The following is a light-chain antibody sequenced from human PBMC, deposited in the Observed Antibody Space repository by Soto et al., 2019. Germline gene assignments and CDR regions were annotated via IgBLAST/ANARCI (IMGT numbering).Light chain of an antibody. CDR2: KAS. V-gene: IGKV1-5*03. J-gene: IGKJ1*01. CDR1: QSISSW. Sequence: VQMKQSPSTVSSSVEDRVTITCRASQSISSWLAWYQQKPGKAPKLLIYKASSLESGVPSRFSGSGSGTEFTLTISSLQPDDFATYYCQQYNSYSIPFGQGTRVDI. CDR3: QQYNSYSIP.